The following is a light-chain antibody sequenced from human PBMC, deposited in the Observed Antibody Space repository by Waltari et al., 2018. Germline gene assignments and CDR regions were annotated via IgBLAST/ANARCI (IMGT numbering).Light chain of an antibody. CDR1: QILSGF. Sequence: EIVLTQSPATLSLPPVERATLPCRASQILSGFFAWYQQKPGQTPRLLINDASTRATGIPVRFSGSGSGTDFTLTISSLEPEDFAVYYCQQRSNWPYTFGQGTKLDIK. V-gene: IGKV3-11*01. J-gene: IGKJ2*01. CDR2: DAS. CDR3: QQRSNWPYT.